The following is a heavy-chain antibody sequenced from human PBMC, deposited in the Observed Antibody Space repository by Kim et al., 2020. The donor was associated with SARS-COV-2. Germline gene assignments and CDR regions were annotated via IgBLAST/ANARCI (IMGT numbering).Heavy chain of an antibody. J-gene: IGHJ4*02. CDR3: ARPGSLWGDDYYDSSGYYYFDY. CDR2: IYPGDSDT. Sequence: GESLKISCKGSGYSFTSYWIGWVRQMPGKGLEWMGIIYPGDSDTRYSPSFQGQVTISADKSISTAYLQWSSLKASDTAMYYCARPGSLWGDDYYDSSGYYYFDYWGQGTLVTVSS. D-gene: IGHD3-22*01. CDR1: GYSFTSYW. V-gene: IGHV5-51*01.